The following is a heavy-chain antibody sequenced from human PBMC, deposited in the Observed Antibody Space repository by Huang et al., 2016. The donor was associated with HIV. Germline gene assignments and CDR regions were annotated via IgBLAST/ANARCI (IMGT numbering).Heavy chain of an antibody. D-gene: IGHD3-10*02. CDR1: GYTFTNFA. V-gene: IGHV1-3*04. J-gene: IGHJ4*02. CDR2: INTENANT. Sequence: QVQLVQSGAEVKKPGASVKVSCKASGYTFTNFAMHWVRQAPGQRHEWMAWINTENANTKYSQNFQDRLTVTRDTSASTAYMELSSLGSEDTAVYYCARDPHVFVARPFYDYWGQGTLVTVSS. CDR3: ARDPHVFVARPFYDY.